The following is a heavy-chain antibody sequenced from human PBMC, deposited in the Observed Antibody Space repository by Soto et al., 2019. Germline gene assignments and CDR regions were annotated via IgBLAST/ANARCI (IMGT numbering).Heavy chain of an antibody. D-gene: IGHD3-16*01. V-gene: IGHV4-30-4*01. J-gene: IGHJ4*02. CDR2: IYYSGNT. Sequence: SETLSLTCTVSGGSTSSDNYWSWIRQPPGRGLEWIGHIYYSGNTDYNPSLKSRLAISIDTSKNQFSLKLSSVTAADTAVYFCAREGGESSDGLYYFDSWGQGSLVTVSS. CDR1: GGSTSSDNY. CDR3: AREGGESSDGLYYFDS.